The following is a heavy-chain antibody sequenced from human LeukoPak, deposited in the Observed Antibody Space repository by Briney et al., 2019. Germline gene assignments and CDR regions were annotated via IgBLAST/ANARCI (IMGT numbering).Heavy chain of an antibody. J-gene: IGHJ4*02. CDR3: ARASTTVLNLPDH. D-gene: IGHD4-17*01. CDR1: GFTFSTYW. CDR2: IRGDGSST. Sequence: GGSLRLSCAACGFTFSTYWMHWVRQAPGKGLVWVARIRGDGSSTIYADSVKGRFTISRDNSKNTLYLQTSSLRAEDTAVYYCARASTTVLNLPDHWGRGTLVTVSS. V-gene: IGHV3-74*01.